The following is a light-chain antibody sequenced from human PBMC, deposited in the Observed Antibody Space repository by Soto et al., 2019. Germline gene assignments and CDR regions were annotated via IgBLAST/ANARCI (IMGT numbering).Light chain of an antibody. J-gene: IGKJ4*01. CDR1: QDISSW. Sequence: DIQMTQSPSSVSASVGDRVTITCRASQDISSWLAWYQQIPGKAPKLLINSASSLQSGVPSTFSGSRSGTDFTLTISRLQAEDFATYYCQQTHSFPLTFGGGTKVEIK. V-gene: IGKV1-12*01. CDR2: SAS. CDR3: QQTHSFPLT.